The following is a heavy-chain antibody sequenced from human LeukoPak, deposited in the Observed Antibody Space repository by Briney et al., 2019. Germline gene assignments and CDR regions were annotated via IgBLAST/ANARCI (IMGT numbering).Heavy chain of an antibody. D-gene: IGHD2-15*01. CDR1: GYTFTDYY. J-gene: IGHJ5*02. Sequence: ASVKVSCKASGYTFTDYYMHWVRQAPGQGLEWMGWINPNSGGTNYAQKFQGRVTMTRDTSISTAYTELSRLRSDDTAVYYCARDPRDIVVVVGLWWFDPWGQGTLVTVSS. CDR2: INPNSGGT. V-gene: IGHV1-2*02. CDR3: ARDPRDIVVVVGLWWFDP.